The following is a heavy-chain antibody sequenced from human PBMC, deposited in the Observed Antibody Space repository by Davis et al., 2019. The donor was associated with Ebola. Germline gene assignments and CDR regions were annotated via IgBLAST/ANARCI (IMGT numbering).Heavy chain of an antibody. CDR1: GGSISNYY. Sequence: MPSETLSLTCTVSGGSISNYYWSWIRQPPGKGLEWIGNIYYSGSTNYNPSLKSRVTISVDTSKNQFSLKLSSVTAADTAVYYCARDLRGYDSGGDYWGQGTLVTVSS. CDR2: IYYSGST. D-gene: IGHD5-12*01. CDR3: ARDLRGYDSGGDY. J-gene: IGHJ4*02. V-gene: IGHV4-59*01.